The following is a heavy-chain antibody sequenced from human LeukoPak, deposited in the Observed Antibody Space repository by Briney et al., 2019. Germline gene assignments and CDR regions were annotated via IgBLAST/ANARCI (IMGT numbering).Heavy chain of an antibody. CDR2: ISSSSSYI. J-gene: IGHJ6*03. CDR3: ARNYDFWSGYPFYYYYYYMDV. CDR1: GFTFSSYS. D-gene: IGHD3-3*01. V-gene: IGHV3-21*01. Sequence: GGSLRLSCAASGFTFSSYSMNWVRQAPGKGLEWVSSISSSSSYIYYADSVKGRFTISRDNAKNSLYLQMNSLRAEDTAVYYCARNYDFWSGYPFYYYYYYMDVWGKGTTVTVSS.